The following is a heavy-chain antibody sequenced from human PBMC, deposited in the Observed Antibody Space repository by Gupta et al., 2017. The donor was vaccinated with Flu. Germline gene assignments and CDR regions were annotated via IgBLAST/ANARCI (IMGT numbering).Heavy chain of an antibody. CDR3: TRDTGGCPADD. Sequence: QLQLQESGPGLVEPSETLSLTCSVSGGSISSSGFWWGWIRQPPGKGLEWIGSMSHSGSTYYNPSLKNQVTISADTSNNQFSLRLRTVTAADTAVYYCTRDTGGCPADDWGQGTLVTVSS. D-gene: IGHD6-25*01. V-gene: IGHV4-39*02. CDR2: MSHSGST. J-gene: IGHJ4*02. CDR1: GGSISSSGFW.